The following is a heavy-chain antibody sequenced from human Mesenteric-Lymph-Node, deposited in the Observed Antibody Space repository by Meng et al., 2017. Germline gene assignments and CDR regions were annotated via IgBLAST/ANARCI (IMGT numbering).Heavy chain of an antibody. CDR2: IYYSWSP. Sequence: VTHSHTLPLTCLRSRGYHSSCVYYWSWIRQHPGNDHEWSWYIYYSWSPYYNPSLKSRVPISVDTSKNQFSLKLSSVTAADTAVYYCARGPSRWLQFSFDYWGQGTLVTVSS. V-gene: IGHV4-31*03. D-gene: IGHD5-24*01. CDR3: ARGPSRWLQFSFDY. CDR1: RGYHSSCVYY. J-gene: IGHJ4*02.